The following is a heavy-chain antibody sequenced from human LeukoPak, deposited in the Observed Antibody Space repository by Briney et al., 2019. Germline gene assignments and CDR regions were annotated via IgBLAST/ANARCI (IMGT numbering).Heavy chain of an antibody. CDR2: IYYSGNT. Sequence: SETLSLTCAVSGDSVSSSNYYWSWIRQLPGKGLEWIGYIYYSGNTNYNPSLKSRVTISVDTSKNQFSLKLSSVTAADTAVYYCARRYCSSTSCDGEDYWGQGTLVTVSS. D-gene: IGHD2-2*01. CDR1: GDSVSSSNYY. CDR3: ARRYCSSTSCDGEDY. V-gene: IGHV4-61*01. J-gene: IGHJ4*02.